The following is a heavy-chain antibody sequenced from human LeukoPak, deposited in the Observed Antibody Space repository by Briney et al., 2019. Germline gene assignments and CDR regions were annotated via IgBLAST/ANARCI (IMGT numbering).Heavy chain of an antibody. J-gene: IGHJ4*02. Sequence: SETLSLTCTVSGGSISSYHWNWIRQPAGKGLEWIGRIYTSGSTNYNASLKSRVSMSVDTSKNQFSLKLSSVTAADTAVFYCARENSGSYREFDYWGQGTLVTVSS. D-gene: IGHD1-26*01. V-gene: IGHV4-4*07. CDR3: ARENSGSYREFDY. CDR1: GGSISSYH. CDR2: IYTSGST.